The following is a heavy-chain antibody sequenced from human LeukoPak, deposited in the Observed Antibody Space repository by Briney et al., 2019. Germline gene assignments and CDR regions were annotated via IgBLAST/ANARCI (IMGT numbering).Heavy chain of an antibody. J-gene: IGHJ4*02. CDR1: GESFSGYY. D-gene: IGHD1-1*01. CDR3: ARVEGTPS. CDR2: INHSRYT. V-gene: IGHV4-34*01. Sequence: SETLSLTCAVYGESFSGYYWNWIRQPPGKGLEWIGEINHSRYTNYNPSLKSRVSISVDTSKYQFSLKLSSVTAADTAVYYCARVEGTPSWGQGTLVTVSS.